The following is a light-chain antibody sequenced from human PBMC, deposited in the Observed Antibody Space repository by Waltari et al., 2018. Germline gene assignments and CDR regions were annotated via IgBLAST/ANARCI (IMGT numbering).Light chain of an antibody. CDR1: ESGINS. Sequence: EIVMTQSPATLSVSPGERATLSCRASESGINSLAWYQQRPGQAPRLLFYDASTRATGIPARFSGSGSGTEFTLTISSLQSEDFAVYYCQQYKNWPPLTFGGGTKVEIK. J-gene: IGKJ4*01. CDR3: QQYKNWPPLT. CDR2: DAS. V-gene: IGKV3-15*01.